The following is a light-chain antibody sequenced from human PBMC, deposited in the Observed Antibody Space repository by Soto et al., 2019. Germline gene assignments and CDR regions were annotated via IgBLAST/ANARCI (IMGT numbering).Light chain of an antibody. CDR1: QSVSSS. V-gene: IGKV3-15*01. Sequence: EIVLTQSPGTLSLSPGERATLSCRASQSVSSSYVAWYQLKPGQAPRLFIYGASTRANGIPARFSGSGSGTEFTLTISSLQSEDFAIYYCQHYNNWPRTFGHGTTVEIK. CDR2: GAS. J-gene: IGKJ1*01. CDR3: QHYNNWPRT.